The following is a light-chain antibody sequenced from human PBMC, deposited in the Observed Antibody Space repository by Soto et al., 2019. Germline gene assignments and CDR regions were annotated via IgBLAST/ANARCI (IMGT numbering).Light chain of an antibody. V-gene: IGKV3-20*01. CDR1: QSISDT. CDR3: QQYGSSPPIT. Sequence: EIVMTQSPATLSVSPGGRATLSCRAGQSISDTLAWYQQKPGQAPRLLIYGASSRATGIPDRFSGSGSGTDFTLTISRLEPEDFAVYYCQQYGSSPPITFGQGTRLEIK. J-gene: IGKJ5*01. CDR2: GAS.